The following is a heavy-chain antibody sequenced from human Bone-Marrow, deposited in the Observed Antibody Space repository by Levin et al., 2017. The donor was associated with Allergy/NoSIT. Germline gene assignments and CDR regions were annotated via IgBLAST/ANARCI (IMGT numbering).Heavy chain of an antibody. J-gene: IGHJ4*02. CDR1: GFTFSNAW. D-gene: IGHD3-10*01. CDR3: TLRTYYYGSGSYHPFDY. V-gene: IGHV3-15*01. CDR2: IKSKTDGGTT. Sequence: SGGSLRLSCVASGFTFSNAWMSWVRQAPGKGLEWVGRIKSKTDGGTTDYAAPVKGRFTISRDDSKNTLYLQMNSLKTEDTAVYYCTLRTYYYGSGSYHPFDYWGQGTLVTVSS.